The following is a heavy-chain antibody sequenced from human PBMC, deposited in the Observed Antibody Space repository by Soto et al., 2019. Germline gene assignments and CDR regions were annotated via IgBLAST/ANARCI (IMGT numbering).Heavy chain of an antibody. J-gene: IGHJ6*02. CDR3: ARHAYDFWSGHPNPRYYYGMDV. Sequence: GESLKISCKGSGYSFTSYWIGWVRQMPGKGLEWMGIIYPGDSDTRYSPSLQGQVTISVDKSISTTYLQWSSLKATDTAMYYCARHAYDFWSGHPNPRYYYGMDVWGQGTTVTVSS. CDR2: IYPGDSDT. V-gene: IGHV5-51*01. CDR1: GYSFTSYW. D-gene: IGHD3-3*01.